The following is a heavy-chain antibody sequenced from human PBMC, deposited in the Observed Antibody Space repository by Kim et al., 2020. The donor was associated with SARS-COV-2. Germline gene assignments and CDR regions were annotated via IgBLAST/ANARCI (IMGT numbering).Heavy chain of an antibody. D-gene: IGHD3-9*01. CDR1: GGSFSGYY. V-gene: IGHV4-34*01. CDR3: ARAGYYDYYYYYGMDV. J-gene: IGHJ6*02. Sequence: SETLSLTCAVYGGSFSGYYWSWIRQPPGKGLEWIGEINHSGSTNYNPSLKSRVTISVDTSKNQFSLKLSSVTAADTAVYYCARAGYYDYYYYYGMDVWGQGTPVTVSS. CDR2: INHSGST.